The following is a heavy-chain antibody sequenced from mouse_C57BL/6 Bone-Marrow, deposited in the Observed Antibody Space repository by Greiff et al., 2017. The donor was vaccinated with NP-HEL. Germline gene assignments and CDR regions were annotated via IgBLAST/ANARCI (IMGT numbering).Heavy chain of an antibody. Sequence: QVQLQQPGAELVKPGASVKMSCKASGYTFTSYWITWVKQRPGQGLEWIGDIYPGSGSTNYNEKFKSKATLTVDTSSSTAYMQLSSLTSEDSAVYYCARVDYGSSYAGFAYWGQGTLVTVSA. J-gene: IGHJ3*01. D-gene: IGHD1-1*01. CDR2: IYPGSGST. V-gene: IGHV1-55*01. CDR3: ARVDYGSSYAGFAY. CDR1: GYTFTSYW.